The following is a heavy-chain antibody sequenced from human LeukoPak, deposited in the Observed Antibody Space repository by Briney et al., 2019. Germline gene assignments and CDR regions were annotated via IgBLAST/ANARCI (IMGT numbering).Heavy chain of an antibody. D-gene: IGHD5-18*01. J-gene: IGHJ2*01. CDR2: INSDGSST. CDR3: ARGDTAMAYWYFDL. V-gene: IGHV3-74*01. Sequence: PAGSLPLSCAASGFTFSSYWTHWVRQAPGKGLVWVSRINSDGSSTSYADSVKGRFTISRDNAKNTLYLQMNSLRAEDTAVYYCARGDTAMAYWYFDLWGRGILVTVSS. CDR1: GFTFSSYW.